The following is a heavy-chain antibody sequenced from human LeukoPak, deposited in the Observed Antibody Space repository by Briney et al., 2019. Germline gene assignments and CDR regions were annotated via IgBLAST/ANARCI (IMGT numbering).Heavy chain of an antibody. CDR3: ARDYKFSNGWNYFDY. D-gene: IGHD6-19*01. Sequence: ASVKVSCKASGGTFSSYGISWVRQAPGQGLEWMGWISAYNGNTNYAQKLQGRLTMTTDTSTSTAFLELRSLRSDDTAVYYCARDYKFSNGWNYFDYWGQGTLVTVSS. CDR1: GGTFSSYG. CDR2: ISAYNGNT. V-gene: IGHV1-18*01. J-gene: IGHJ4*02.